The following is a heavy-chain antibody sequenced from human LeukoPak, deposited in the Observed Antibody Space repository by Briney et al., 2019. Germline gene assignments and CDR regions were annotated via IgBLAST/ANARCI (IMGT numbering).Heavy chain of an antibody. Sequence: ASVKVSCKASGYTFTSYDINWVRQAPGQGLEWMGGIIPIFGTANYAQKFQGRVTITADESTSTAYMELSSLRSEDTAVYYCAKADELGMGDWYFDLWGRGTLVTVSS. CDR1: GYTFTSYD. J-gene: IGHJ2*01. D-gene: IGHD7-27*01. V-gene: IGHV1-69*13. CDR3: AKADELGMGDWYFDL. CDR2: IIPIFGTA.